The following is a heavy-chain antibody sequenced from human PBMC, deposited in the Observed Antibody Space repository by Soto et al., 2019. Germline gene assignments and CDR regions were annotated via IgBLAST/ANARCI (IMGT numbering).Heavy chain of an antibody. CDR2: ISAHNGNT. Sequence: QVHMVQSGAEVKKPGASVKVSCKASGYTFTSYGITWVRQAPGQGLEWMGWISAHNGNTDYAQKFQGRVIVTRDTFTGTAYMELRGLRADGTAVYYCGRGRDGDYLGQGALVTVSS. J-gene: IGHJ4*02. V-gene: IGHV1-18*01. D-gene: IGHD6-6*01. CDR3: GRGRDGDY. CDR1: GYTFTSYG.